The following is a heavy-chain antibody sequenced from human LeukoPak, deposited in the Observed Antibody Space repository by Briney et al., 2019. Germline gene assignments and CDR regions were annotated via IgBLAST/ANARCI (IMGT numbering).Heavy chain of an antibody. V-gene: IGHV3-23*01. CDR3: AKGGSRGSSWLGDCIDS. CDR2: ISGRGGTV. D-gene: IGHD6-13*01. CDR1: ESTLVSHA. Sequence: GGSLRLSCAASESTLVSHAMSWVRQAPGKGLEWVAGISGRGGTVHFADSVTGRFSISRDDSKNTVFLHMRSLKGDDTAVYYCAKGGSRGSSWLGDCIDSWGQGALVTVSS. J-gene: IGHJ5*01.